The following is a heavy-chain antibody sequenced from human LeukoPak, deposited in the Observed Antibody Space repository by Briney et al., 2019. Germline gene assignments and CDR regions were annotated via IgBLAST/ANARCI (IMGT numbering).Heavy chain of an antibody. V-gene: IGHV3-7*01. CDR3: ARDYGDYGYYYYMDV. CDR1: GFIFSTYN. J-gene: IGHJ6*03. Sequence: GGSLRLSCATSGFIFSTYNMNWVRQAPGKGLEWVANIKQDGSEKYYVDSVKGRFTISRDNAKNSLYLQMNSLRAEDTAVYYCARDYGDYGYYYYMDVWGKGTTVTVSS. CDR2: IKQDGSEK. D-gene: IGHD4-17*01.